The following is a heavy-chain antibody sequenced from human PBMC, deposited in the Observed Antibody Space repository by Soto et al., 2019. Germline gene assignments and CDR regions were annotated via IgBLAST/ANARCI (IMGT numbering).Heavy chain of an antibody. Sequence: QVHLQESGPGLLKPSETLSLTCSVSGGPIRSYYLSWVRQAPGKGREWIAYIAYTGITGYNPSLRSRVTISGDTSQNVFSLKMTSVTAADTAVYYCAREGFSGYEALDYWGQGILVTVSS. J-gene: IGHJ4*02. CDR3: AREGFSGYEALDY. CDR1: GGPIRSYY. V-gene: IGHV4-59*01. CDR2: IAYTGIT. D-gene: IGHD5-12*01.